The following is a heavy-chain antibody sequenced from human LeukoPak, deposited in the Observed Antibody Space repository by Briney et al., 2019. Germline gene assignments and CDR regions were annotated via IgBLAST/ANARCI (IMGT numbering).Heavy chain of an antibody. D-gene: IGHD2-8*02. J-gene: IGHJ6*02. CDR1: GYTFTGYY. V-gene: IGHV1-2*02. CDR2: INPNSGGT. CDR3: ARGLTGMGLYYYYYGMDV. Sequence: ASVKVSCKASGYTFTGYYMHWVRQAPGQGLAWMGWINPNSGGTNYAQKFQGRVTMTRDTSISTAYMELSRLRSDDTAVYYCARGLTGMGLYYYYYGMDVWGQGTTVTVSS.